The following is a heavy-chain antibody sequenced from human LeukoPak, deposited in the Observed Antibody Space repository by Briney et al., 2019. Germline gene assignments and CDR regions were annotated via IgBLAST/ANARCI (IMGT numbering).Heavy chain of an antibody. CDR3: ARVLGSISH. J-gene: IGHJ4*02. CDR2: MNPNSGNT. CDR1: GYTFSTCD. V-gene: IGHV1-8*01. Sequence: ASVKLYCKASGYTFSTCDINWVRQAAGQGLEWMGWMNPNSGNTGFADKFQGRVTMTRDTSINTAYMELSSLRSEDTAVYYCARVLGSISHWGQGTLVTFSS. D-gene: IGHD1-1*01.